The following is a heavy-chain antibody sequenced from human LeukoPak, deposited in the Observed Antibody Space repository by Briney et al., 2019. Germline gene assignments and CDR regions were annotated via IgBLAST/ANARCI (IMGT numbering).Heavy chain of an antibody. CDR3: AKDRRYGSGSYNDY. Sequence: GGSLRLSCAASGFTFSSHGMNWVRQAPGKGLEWVSGISPSGGITYYTDSVKGRFTISRDNSKNTLYLQMNSLRAEDTAVYYCAKDRRYGSGSYNDYWGQGTLVTVSS. CDR1: GFTFSSHG. J-gene: IGHJ4*02. D-gene: IGHD3-10*01. CDR2: ISPSGGIT. V-gene: IGHV3-23*01.